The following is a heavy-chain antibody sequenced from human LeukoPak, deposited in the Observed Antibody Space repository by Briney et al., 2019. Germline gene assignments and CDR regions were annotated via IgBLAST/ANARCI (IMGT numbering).Heavy chain of an antibody. Sequence: SETLSLTCAVSGGSISSYYWSWIRQPPGKGLEWIGYIYTSGSTNYIPSLKSRVTISVDTSKNQFSLKLSSVTAADTAVYYCARTQGYSGYLSYFDYWGQGTLVTVSS. D-gene: IGHD5-12*01. CDR2: IYTSGST. J-gene: IGHJ4*02. CDR1: GGSISSYY. V-gene: IGHV4-4*09. CDR3: ARTQGYSGYLSYFDY.